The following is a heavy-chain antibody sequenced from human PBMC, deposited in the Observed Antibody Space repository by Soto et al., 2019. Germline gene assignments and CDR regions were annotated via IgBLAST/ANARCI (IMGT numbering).Heavy chain of an antibody. J-gene: IGHJ4*01. D-gene: IGHD3-10*01. Sequence: SETLSLTCAVTGGPISTYYWSWIRQSPGKGLECIGHNYYSGSTDYNTSNKSRINKSVDTTKNQFSLRLRYVTAENTTVYYCARLSHMARGVIAFDYWGQGTLVTVS. CDR1: GGPISTYY. V-gene: IGHV4-59*01. CDR2: NYYSGST. CDR3: ARLSHMARGVIAFDY.